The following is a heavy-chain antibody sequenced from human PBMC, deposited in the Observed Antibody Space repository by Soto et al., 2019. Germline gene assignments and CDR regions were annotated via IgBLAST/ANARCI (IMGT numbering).Heavy chain of an antibody. CDR1: GASISSYY. CDR3: ARDRRYCSGGSCSADDAFDF. J-gene: IGHJ3*01. D-gene: IGHD2-15*01. Sequence: QVQLQESGPGLVKPSETLSLTCTVSGASISSYYWSWIRQPPGKGLEWIGYMYYSGSTNYNPPLKRRVTISVDTSKNQFSLKLSSVTAADTAVYYCARDRRYCSGGSCSADDAFDFWGQGTMVTVSS. CDR2: MYYSGST. V-gene: IGHV4-59*01.